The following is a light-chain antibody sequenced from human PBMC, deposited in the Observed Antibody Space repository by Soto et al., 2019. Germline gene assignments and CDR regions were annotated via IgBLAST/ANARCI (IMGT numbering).Light chain of an antibody. J-gene: IGLJ2*01. Sequence: QSALTQPASVSGSPGQSITISCTGTRSDGGSNYVSWYQQHPGKAPKLIIYEVNNRPSGVSNRFSGSYSGNTASLTISGLPAEGEADYYCSSYTTSSTVFGRGTKLTVL. CDR3: SSYTTSSTV. V-gene: IGLV2-14*01. CDR1: RSDGGSNY. CDR2: EVN.